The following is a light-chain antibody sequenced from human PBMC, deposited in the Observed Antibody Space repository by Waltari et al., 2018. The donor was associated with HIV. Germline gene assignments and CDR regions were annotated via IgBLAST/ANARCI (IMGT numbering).Light chain of an antibody. V-gene: IGKV5-2*01. CDR1: QDIDDD. CDR2: EAT. Sequence: ETTLTQSPAFMSATPGDKVNISCKASQDIDDDLNWYKQKPGEGVILIIREATNLGPGIPPRFIGSGYGTDFTLTIDNIESEDVAYYFCLQHDNFPHTFGQGTNLEIK. J-gene: IGKJ2*01. CDR3: LQHDNFPHT.